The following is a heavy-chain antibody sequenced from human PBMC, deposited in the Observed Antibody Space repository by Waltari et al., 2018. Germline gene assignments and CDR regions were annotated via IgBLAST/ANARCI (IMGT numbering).Heavy chain of an antibody. Sequence: QVQLVESGGGVVQPGRSLRLSCAASGFPFSSYAMPWVRQAPGKGLEWVAVISYDGSNKYYADSVKGRFTISRDNSKNTLYLQMNSLRAEDTAVYYCARALEGIAVANDLDYWGQGTLVTVSS. CDR1: GFPFSSYA. CDR2: ISYDGSNK. J-gene: IGHJ4*02. V-gene: IGHV3-30-3*01. CDR3: ARALEGIAVANDLDY. D-gene: IGHD6-19*01.